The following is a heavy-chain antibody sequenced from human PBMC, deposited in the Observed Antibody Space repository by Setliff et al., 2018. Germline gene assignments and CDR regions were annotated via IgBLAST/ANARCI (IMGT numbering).Heavy chain of an antibody. Sequence: PGGSLRLSCATSGFTFRDYSLAWVRQAPGQGLEWVSGIVQSSHTFCADSMEGRFTISRDNTRNTISLQIDDLRAEDTATYYCAKDRVPDGIWEFGSWGQGLLVTVSS. V-gene: IGHV3-53*01. CDR1: GFTFRDYS. J-gene: IGHJ4*02. CDR3: AKDRVPDGIWEFGS. CDR2: IVQSSHT. D-gene: IGHD3-10*01.